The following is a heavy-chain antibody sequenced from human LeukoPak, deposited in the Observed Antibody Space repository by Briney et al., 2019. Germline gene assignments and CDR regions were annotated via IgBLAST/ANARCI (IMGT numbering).Heavy chain of an antibody. CDR2: IRSKANSYAT. D-gene: IGHD2-15*01. V-gene: IGHV3-73*01. Sequence: GGSLRLSCAASGFIFSGSAMHWVRQASGKGLEWVGRIRSKANSYATAYAASVKGRFTISRDDSKNTAYLQMNSLKTEDTAVYYCTRHPGAGGSGVDYWGQGTLVTVSS. J-gene: IGHJ4*02. CDR1: GFIFSGSA. CDR3: TRHPGAGGSGVDY.